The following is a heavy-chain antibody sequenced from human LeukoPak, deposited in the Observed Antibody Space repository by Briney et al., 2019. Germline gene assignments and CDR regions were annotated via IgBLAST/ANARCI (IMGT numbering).Heavy chain of an antibody. CDR2: ISWDGDTT. CDR1: GFSFENYN. CDR3: ARASYYYDTTGLGAVDI. V-gene: IGHV3-43*01. D-gene: IGHD3-22*01. Sequence: GGSLRLSCAASGFSFENYNMHWVRQPPGKGLEWVSLISWDGDTTHFADSVKGRFNISRDDAKKSLFLQMNSLRTEDTALYYCARASYYYDTTGLGAVDIWGQGTMVTVSS. J-gene: IGHJ3*02.